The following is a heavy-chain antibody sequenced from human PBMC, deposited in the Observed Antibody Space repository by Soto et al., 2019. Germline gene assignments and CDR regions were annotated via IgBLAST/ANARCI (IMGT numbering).Heavy chain of an antibody. CDR1: GFTCRSYG. D-gene: IGHD6-6*01. Sequence: GGALRLSGAASGFTCRSYGMHWVRQAPGKGLVWVSRINSAGSTTTYADSVKGRFTISRDNAKNTLYLQMNSLRAEDAAVYYCARRLNSGSTFDPWGQGTLVTVSS. J-gene: IGHJ5*02. V-gene: IGHV3-74*01. CDR3: ARRLNSGSTFDP. CDR2: INSAGSTT.